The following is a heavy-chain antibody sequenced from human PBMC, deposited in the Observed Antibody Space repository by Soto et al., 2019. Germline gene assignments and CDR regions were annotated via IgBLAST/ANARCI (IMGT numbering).Heavy chain of an antibody. J-gene: IGHJ4*02. D-gene: IGHD6-6*01. CDR1: GYTFTDYY. V-gene: IGHV1-2*02. CDR3: ARSVSFITPRPDY. CDR2: INPNNGDT. Sequence: ASVKVSCKASGYTFTDYYLQWVRQAPGQGLECMGWINPNNGDTNYAQKFQGRVTMTRDTSISTAYMEVSRLRSDDTAVYYCARSVSFITPRPDYWGRGTLVTVSS.